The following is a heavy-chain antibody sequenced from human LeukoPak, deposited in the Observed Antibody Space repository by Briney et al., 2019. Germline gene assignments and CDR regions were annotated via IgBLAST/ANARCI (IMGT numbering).Heavy chain of an antibody. D-gene: IGHD5-12*01. CDR3: ARGNGGYSGYDHDANPDV. Sequence: PSETLSLTCTVSGGSISSYYWSWIRQPAGKGLEWIGYIYYSGSTNYNPSLRSRVTISVDTSKNQFSLKLSSVTAADTAVYYCARGNGGYSGYDHDANPDVWGKGTTVTISS. CDR2: IYYSGST. V-gene: IGHV4-59*01. J-gene: IGHJ6*04. CDR1: GGSISSYY.